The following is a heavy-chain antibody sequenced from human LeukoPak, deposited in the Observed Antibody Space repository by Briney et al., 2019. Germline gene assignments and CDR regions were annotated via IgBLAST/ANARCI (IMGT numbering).Heavy chain of an antibody. CDR2: IIPSGGST. V-gene: IGHV1-46*01. J-gene: IGHJ3*02. D-gene: IGHD3-22*01. CDR3: AGEADYMGSGYRGAFDI. Sequence: GASVKVSCKASGYTFTSYYMHWVRQAPGQGLEWMGIIIPSGGSTSYAQKYQGRVTMTRDKSTSTVYMELSSLRSEDTAVYYCAGEADYMGSGYRGAFDIWGQGTMVTVSS. CDR1: GYTFTSYY.